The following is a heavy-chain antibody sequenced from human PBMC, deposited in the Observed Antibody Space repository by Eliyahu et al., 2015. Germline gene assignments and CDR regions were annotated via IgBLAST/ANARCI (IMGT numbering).Heavy chain of an antibody. J-gene: IGHJ4*02. Sequence: QVQLQQWGAGLLKPSETLSLTCAVYGGSLSGHYWSWXRQTPGKGLEWIGGLGKISRTASTNYNPSLESRVTISEDTSKNQFSLKLTSLTAADTALYYCARGGIIVAVAGARRIPFEHWGPGTQVTVSS. CDR2: ISRTAST. V-gene: IGHV4-34*01. D-gene: IGHD2-21*01. CDR1: GGSLSGHY. CDR3: ARGGIIVAVAGARRIPFEH.